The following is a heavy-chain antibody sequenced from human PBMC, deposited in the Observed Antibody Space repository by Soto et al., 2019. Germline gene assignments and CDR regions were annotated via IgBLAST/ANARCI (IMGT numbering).Heavy chain of an antibody. D-gene: IGHD6-6*01. CDR1: GFTFDDYD. CDR3: AKDAGSSSANWYFDL. V-gene: IGHV3-9*01. J-gene: IGHJ2*01. CDR2: ISWNSGSI. Sequence: EVQLVESGGGLVQPGRSLRLSCAASGFTFDDYDMHWVRQAPGKGLEWVSGISWNSGSIGYADSVKGRFTISRDNAKNSLYLQMNSLRAEDTALYYCAKDAGSSSANWYFDLWGRGTLVTVSS.